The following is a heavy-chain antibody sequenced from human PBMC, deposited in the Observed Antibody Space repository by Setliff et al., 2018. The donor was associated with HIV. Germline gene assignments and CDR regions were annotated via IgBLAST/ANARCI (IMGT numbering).Heavy chain of an antibody. V-gene: IGHV4-39*07. CDR1: GGSISSRNYY. CDR3: FLFYDDRSGFYWD. J-gene: IGHJ4*02. Sequence: SETLSLTCTVSGGSISSRNYYWAWIRQPPGKGLEWIGTIYYSGTTHYNPSLKSRVTMAVDTSKKQFSLTLKSVTAADTAVYYCFLFYDDRSGFYWDWGQGTPVTVSS. CDR2: IYYSGTT. D-gene: IGHD3-22*01.